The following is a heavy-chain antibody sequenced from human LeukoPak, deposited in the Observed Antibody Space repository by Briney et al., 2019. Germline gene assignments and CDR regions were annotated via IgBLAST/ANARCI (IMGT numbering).Heavy chain of an antibody. V-gene: IGHV1-18*01. CDR1: GGTFSSYG. Sequence: ASVKVSCKASGGTFSSYGISWVRQAPGQGLEWMGWISAYNGNTNYAQKLQGRVTMTTDTSTSTAYMELRSLRSDDTAVYYCARVNSRTYYYYYMDVWGKGTTVTVSS. CDR3: ARVNSRTYYYYYMDV. J-gene: IGHJ6*03. D-gene: IGHD6-13*01. CDR2: ISAYNGNT.